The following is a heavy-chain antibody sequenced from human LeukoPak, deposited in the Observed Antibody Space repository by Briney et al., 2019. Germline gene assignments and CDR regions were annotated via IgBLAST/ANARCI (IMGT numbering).Heavy chain of an antibody. Sequence: GGSLRFSCAASGFTFSSYGMHWVRQTPGKGLEWLSFIRYDGANRYYAESVKGRFTISRDNSRNTLYLQMNSLRVEDTAVYYCAKLLSGSYVIFDAFNVWGQGTMVTVSS. CDR1: GFTFSSYG. D-gene: IGHD3-16*01. V-gene: IGHV3-30*02. CDR3: AKLLSGSYVIFDAFNV. J-gene: IGHJ3*01. CDR2: IRYDGANR.